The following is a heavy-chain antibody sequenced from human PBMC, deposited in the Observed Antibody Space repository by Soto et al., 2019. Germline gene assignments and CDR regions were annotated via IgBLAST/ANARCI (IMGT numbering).Heavy chain of an antibody. Sequence: QVQLVQSGAEVKKPGASVKVSCKASGYTFTSYGISWVRQAPGQGLEWMGWISAYNGNTKYAQKLQGRVTMTTDTSTSTAHMERRRLSSDDTAVYYWARCLRLRAAAGHSFDYWGQGTLVTVSS. V-gene: IGHV1-18*01. CDR1: GYTFTSYG. J-gene: IGHJ4*02. CDR2: ISAYNGNT. D-gene: IGHD6-25*01. CDR3: ARCLRLRAAAGHSFDY.